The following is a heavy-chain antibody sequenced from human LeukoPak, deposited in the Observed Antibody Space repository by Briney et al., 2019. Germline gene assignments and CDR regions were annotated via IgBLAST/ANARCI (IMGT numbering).Heavy chain of an antibody. V-gene: IGHV4-59*08. D-gene: IGHD1-26*01. CDR1: GGSISSYY. CDR2: IYYSGST. Sequence: SETLSLTCTVSGGSISSYYWTWIRQPPGKGLEWIGYIYYSGSTNYNPSLKSRVTISVDTSKNQFSLKLSSVTAADTAVHYCARHAGSRLYYFDYWGQGTLVTVSS. J-gene: IGHJ4*02. CDR3: ARHAGSRLYYFDY.